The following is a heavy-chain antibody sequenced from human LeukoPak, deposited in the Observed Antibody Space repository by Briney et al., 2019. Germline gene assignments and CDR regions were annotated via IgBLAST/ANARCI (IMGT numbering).Heavy chain of an antibody. V-gene: IGHV4-59*01. CDR2: ISYSGST. D-gene: IGHD5-18*01. CDR1: GGSISSYY. Sequence: SETLSLTCTVSGGSISSYYWSWIRQPPGKGLEWIGYISYSGSTNYNPSLKSRVTISVDTSKNQFSLKLSSVTAADTAVYYCARGQIQLWPDYWGQGTLVTVSS. J-gene: IGHJ4*02. CDR3: ARGQIQLWPDY.